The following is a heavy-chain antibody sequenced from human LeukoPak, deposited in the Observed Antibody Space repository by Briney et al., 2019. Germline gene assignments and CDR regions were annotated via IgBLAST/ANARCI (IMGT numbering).Heavy chain of an antibody. CDR3: ARERVVLWFWENYFDY. D-gene: IGHD3-10*01. CDR2: IYTSGST. Sequence: SETLSLTCTVSGGSISSGSYYWSWIRQPAGKGLEWIGRIYTSGSTNYNPSLKSRVTISVDTSKNQFSLKLSSVTAADTAVYYCARERVVLWFWENYFDYWGQGTLVTVSS. CDR1: GGSISSGSYY. V-gene: IGHV4-61*02. J-gene: IGHJ4*02.